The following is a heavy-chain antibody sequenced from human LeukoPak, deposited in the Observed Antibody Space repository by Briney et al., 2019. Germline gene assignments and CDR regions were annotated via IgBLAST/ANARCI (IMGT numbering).Heavy chain of an antibody. D-gene: IGHD3-22*01. CDR2: ISGGGGST. CDR3: AKGGYSYYYDSSGSHFDY. CDR1: GFTFSSYA. J-gene: IGHJ4*02. Sequence: PGRSLRLSCAASGFTFSSYAMSWVRQAPGKGLEWVSAISGGGGSTYYADSVKGRFTISRDNSKNILYLQMNSLRAEDTAVYYCAKGGYSYYYDSSGSHFDYWGQGTLVTVSS. V-gene: IGHV3-23*01.